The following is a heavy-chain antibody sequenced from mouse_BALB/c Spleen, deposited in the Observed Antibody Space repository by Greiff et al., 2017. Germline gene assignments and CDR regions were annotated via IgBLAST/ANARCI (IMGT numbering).Heavy chain of an antibody. V-gene: IGHV5-12-2*01. D-gene: IGHD2-1*01. CDR1: GFTFSSYT. CDR2: ISNGGGST. Sequence: EVKLLESGGGLVQPGGSLKLSCAASGFTFSSYTMSWVRQTPEKRLEWVAYISNGGGSTYYPDTVKGRFTISRDNAKNTLYLQMSSLKSEDTAMYYCARQRGNYYFDYWGQGTTLTVSS. J-gene: IGHJ2*01. CDR3: ARQRGNYYFDY.